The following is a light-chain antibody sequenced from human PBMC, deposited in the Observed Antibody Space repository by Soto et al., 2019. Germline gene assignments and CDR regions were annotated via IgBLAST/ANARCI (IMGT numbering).Light chain of an antibody. Sequence: EIVLTQSPGAVSLSPGERATLSCRASQSVASSCLAWYQQKPGQAPRLLIYGASSRATGIPDRFSGSGSGTDFTLTISRLEPEDFAVYYCQQYGSSPQTFGQGTKVDIK. V-gene: IGKV3-20*01. CDR2: GAS. J-gene: IGKJ1*01. CDR1: QSVASSC. CDR3: QQYGSSPQT.